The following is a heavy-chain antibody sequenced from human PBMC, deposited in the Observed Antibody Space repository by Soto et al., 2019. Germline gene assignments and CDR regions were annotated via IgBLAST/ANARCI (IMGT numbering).Heavy chain of an antibody. Sequence: ASVKVSCKASGYTFTGYAMHWVRQAPGQRLEWMGWINAGNGNTKYSQKFQGRVTITRDTSASTAYMELSSLRSEDTAVYYCAREPPRITMVRGVSSDYWGQGTLVTVSS. CDR1: GYTFTGYA. V-gene: IGHV1-3*01. J-gene: IGHJ4*02. D-gene: IGHD3-10*01. CDR3: AREPPRITMVRGVSSDY. CDR2: INAGNGNT.